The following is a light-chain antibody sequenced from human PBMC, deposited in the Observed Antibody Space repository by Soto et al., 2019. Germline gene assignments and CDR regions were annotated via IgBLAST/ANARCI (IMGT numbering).Light chain of an antibody. Sequence: EIVMTQSPATLSVSPGERATLSCRASQSVSSNLAWYQQKPGQAPSLLIYGASTRATGTPARFSGSGSGTEFTLTISSLESEDSAVYYCQQYSSWPPWTFGQGTKVDIK. J-gene: IGKJ1*01. CDR1: QSVSSN. CDR2: GAS. CDR3: QQYSSWPPWT. V-gene: IGKV3-15*01.